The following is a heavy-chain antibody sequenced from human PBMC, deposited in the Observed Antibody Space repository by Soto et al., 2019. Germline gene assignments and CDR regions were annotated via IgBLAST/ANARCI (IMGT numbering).Heavy chain of an antibody. D-gene: IGHD3-3*01. Sequence: PGGSLRLSCAASGFTFSDYYMSWIRQAPGKGLEWVSYISSSSSYTNYADSAKGRFTISRDNAKNSLYLQINSLRAEDTAVYYCARDSTRYDFWSGYHGGMDVWGQGTTVTV. V-gene: IGHV3-11*06. J-gene: IGHJ6*02. CDR1: GFTFSDYY. CDR2: ISSSSSYT. CDR3: ARDSTRYDFWSGYHGGMDV.